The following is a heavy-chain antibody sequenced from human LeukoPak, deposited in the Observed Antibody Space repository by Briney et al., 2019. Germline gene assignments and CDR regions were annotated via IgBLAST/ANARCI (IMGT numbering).Heavy chain of an antibody. J-gene: IGHJ4*02. V-gene: IGHV4-34*01. Sequence: SETLSLTCAVYGGSFSGYYWSWIRQPPGKGLEWIGEINHSGSTTYNPSPKSRVTISVDTSKSQFSLELSSVTAADTAVYYCARGDYDSSGYYGLDYWGQGTLVTVSS. CDR3: ARGDYDSSGYYGLDY. CDR2: INHSGST. D-gene: IGHD3-22*01. CDR1: GGSFSGYY.